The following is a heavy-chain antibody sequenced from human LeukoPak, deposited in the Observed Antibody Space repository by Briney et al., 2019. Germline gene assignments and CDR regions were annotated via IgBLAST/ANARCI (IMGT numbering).Heavy chain of an antibody. V-gene: IGHV4-61*01. D-gene: IGHD1-26*01. Sequence: PSETLSLTCTVSGGSVSSGSYYWSWIRQPPGTGLEWVGYIYYSGSTNYNPSLKSRVTISVDTSKNQFSLKLSSVTAADTAVYYCAKGGKWDVTPFDYWGQGTLATVSS. J-gene: IGHJ4*02. CDR3: AKGGKWDVTPFDY. CDR2: IYYSGST. CDR1: GGSVSSGSYY.